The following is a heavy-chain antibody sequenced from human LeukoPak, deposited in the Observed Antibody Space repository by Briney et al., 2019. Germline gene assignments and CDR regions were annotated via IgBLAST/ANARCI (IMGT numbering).Heavy chain of an antibody. D-gene: IGHD6-19*01. V-gene: IGHV4-39*01. J-gene: IGHJ4*02. CDR2: IYYSGST. CDR3: ARHGSGWYFDY. CDR1: GGSISSSSYY. Sequence: SETLSLTCTVSGGSISSSSYYWGWIRQPPGKGLEWNGSIYYSGSTYYNPSLKSRLTISVDTSKNQFSLKLSSVTAADTAVYYCARHGSGWYFDYWGQGTLVTVSS.